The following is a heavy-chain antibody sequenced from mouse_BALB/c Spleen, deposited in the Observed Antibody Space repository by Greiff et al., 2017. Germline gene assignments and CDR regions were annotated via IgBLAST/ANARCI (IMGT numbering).Heavy chain of an antibody. D-gene: IGHD2-14*01. J-gene: IGHJ4*01. CDR1: GFNIKDYY. CDR2: IDPENGDT. Sequence: EVKLQESGAELVRSGASVKLSCTASGFNIKDYYMHWVKQRPEQGLEWIGWIDPENGDTEYAPKFQGKATMTADTSSNTAYLQLSSLTSEDTAVYYCNARYDEGTNYWGQGTSVTVSS. CDR3: NARYDEGTNY. V-gene: IGHV14-4*02.